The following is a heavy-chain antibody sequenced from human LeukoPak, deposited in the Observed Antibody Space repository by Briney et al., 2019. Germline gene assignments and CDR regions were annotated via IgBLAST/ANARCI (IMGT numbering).Heavy chain of an antibody. CDR1: GGSISSSSYY. J-gene: IGHJ3*02. D-gene: IGHD2-21*01. V-gene: IGHV4-39*07. Sequence: SETLSLTCTVSGGSISSSSYYWGWIRQPPGKGLEWIGSIYYSGSTYYNPSLKSRVTISVDTSKNQFSLKLSSVTAADTAVYYCARGTQEVPYSEDAFDIWGQGTMVTVSS. CDR2: IYYSGST. CDR3: ARGTQEVPYSEDAFDI.